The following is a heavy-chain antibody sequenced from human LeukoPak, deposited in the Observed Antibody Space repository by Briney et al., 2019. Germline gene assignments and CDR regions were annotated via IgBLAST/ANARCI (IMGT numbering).Heavy chain of an antibody. Sequence: GGSLRLSCADSGFTFSSHWMHWVRHAPGKGLVWVSRIKYDASSTSYADSMKGRFTISRDNAKNTLYLQMNSLRAEDTAVYYCARGATYAYYQDYWGQGTLVTVSS. CDR3: ARGATYAYYQDY. J-gene: IGHJ4*02. CDR2: IKYDASST. CDR1: GFTFSSHW. V-gene: IGHV3-74*01. D-gene: IGHD1-26*01.